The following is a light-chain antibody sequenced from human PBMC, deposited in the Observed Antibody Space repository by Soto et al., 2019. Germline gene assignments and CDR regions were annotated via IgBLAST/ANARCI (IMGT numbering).Light chain of an antibody. CDR2: GAS. Sequence: EIVLTQSPGTQSLSPGERATLSCRASQSVSSNYLAWYQQKPGQAPRLLIYGASSRATGIPDRFSGSGSGTDFTLTISRLEPEDLAVYYCQQYGSSPRVTFGGGTKVEIK. CDR3: QQYGSSPRVT. V-gene: IGKV3-20*01. J-gene: IGKJ4*01. CDR1: QSVSSNY.